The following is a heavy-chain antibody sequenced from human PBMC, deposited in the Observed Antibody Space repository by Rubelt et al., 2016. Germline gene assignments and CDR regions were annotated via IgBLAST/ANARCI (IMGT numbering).Heavy chain of an antibody. CDR3: AKSVGAAAVSLGWSKQGSPGYYFDY. Sequence: ESGGGLVQPGGSLRLSCAASGFTLSSYGMSWVRQAPGKGLEWVSAISGSGGSTYYADSVKGRFTISRDNSKNTLYLQMNSRRAEDTAVYYCAKSVGAAAVSLGWSKQGSPGYYFDYWGQGTLVTVSS. CDR1: GFTLSSYG. V-gene: IGHV3-23*01. J-gene: IGHJ4*02. CDR2: ISGSGGST. D-gene: IGHD6-13*01.